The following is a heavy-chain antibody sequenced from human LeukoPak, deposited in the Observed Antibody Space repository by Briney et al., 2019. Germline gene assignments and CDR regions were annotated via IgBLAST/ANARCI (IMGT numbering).Heavy chain of an antibody. CDR3: ARDPIAAADPFDY. J-gene: IGHJ4*02. CDR1: GGSISSSSYY. Sequence: SETLSLTCTVSGGSISSSSYYWGWIRQPPGKGLEWIGSIYYSGSTYYNPSLKSRVTISVDTSKNQFSLKLSSMTAADTAVYYCARDPIAAADPFDYWGQGTLVTVSS. D-gene: IGHD6-13*01. CDR2: IYYSGST. V-gene: IGHV4-39*07.